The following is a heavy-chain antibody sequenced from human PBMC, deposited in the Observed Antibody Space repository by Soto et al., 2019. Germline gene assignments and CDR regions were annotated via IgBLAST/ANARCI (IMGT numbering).Heavy chain of an antibody. CDR3: ARDPNVGVDVIPYYFDY. V-gene: IGHV3-30-3*01. Sequence: QVQLVESGGGVVQPGRSLRLSCAASGFTFSSYAMHWVRQAPGKGLAWVAVISYDGSNKYYADSVKGRFTISRDNSKNTLYLQMNSLRAEDTAVYYCARDPNVGVDVIPYYFDYWGQGTLVTVSS. J-gene: IGHJ4*02. D-gene: IGHD2-15*01. CDR2: ISYDGSNK. CDR1: GFTFSSYA.